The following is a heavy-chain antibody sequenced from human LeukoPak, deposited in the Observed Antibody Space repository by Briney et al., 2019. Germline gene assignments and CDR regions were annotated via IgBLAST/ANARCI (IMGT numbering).Heavy chain of an antibody. J-gene: IGHJ3*02. V-gene: IGHV3-23*01. CDR3: AKGIRCSSTSCYIASDI. CDR1: GFTFSSYA. D-gene: IGHD2-2*02. CDR2: ISGSGGST. Sequence: PGGSLRLSCAASGFTFSSYAMSWVRQAPGKGLEWVSAISGSGGSTYYADSVKGRFTISRDNSKNTLYLQMNSLRAEDTAVYYCAKGIRCSSTSCYIASDIWGQGTMVTVSS.